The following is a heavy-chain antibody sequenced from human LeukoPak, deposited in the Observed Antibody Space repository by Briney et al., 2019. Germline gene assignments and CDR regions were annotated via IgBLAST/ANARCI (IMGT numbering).Heavy chain of an antibody. CDR3: ARDRRGGAVTNWFDP. CDR2: IYYSGST. V-gene: IGHV4-30-4*08. CDR1: GGSISSGDYY. Sequence: SQTLSLTCTVSGGSISSGDYYWSWLRQPPGKGLEWIGYIYYSGSTYYNPSLKSRVTISVDTSKNQFSLKLSSVTAADTAVYYCARDRRGGAVTNWFDPWGQGTLVTVSS. J-gene: IGHJ5*02. D-gene: IGHD4-11*01.